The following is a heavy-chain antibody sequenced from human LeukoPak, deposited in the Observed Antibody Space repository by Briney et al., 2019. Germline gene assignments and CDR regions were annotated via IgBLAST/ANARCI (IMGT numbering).Heavy chain of an antibody. J-gene: IGHJ6*02. D-gene: IGHD2-2*01. CDR1: GGTFSSYA. CDR2: IIPILGIA. CDR3: ARVLRYQLLRDYYYYYGMGV. V-gene: IGHV1-69*04. Sequence: GASVKVSCKASGGTFSSYAISWVRQAPGQGLEWMGRIIPILGIANYAQKFQGRVTITADKSTSTAYMELSSLRSEDTAVYYCARVLRYQLLRDYYYYYGMGVWGQGTTVTVSS.